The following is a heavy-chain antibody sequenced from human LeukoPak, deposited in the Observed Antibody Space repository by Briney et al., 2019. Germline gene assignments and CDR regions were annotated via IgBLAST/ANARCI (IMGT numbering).Heavy chain of an antibody. CDR3: ARVRDVYNDAFDI. V-gene: IGHV1-46*01. J-gene: IGHJ3*02. D-gene: IGHD5-24*01. CDR1: GYTFSSYY. CDR2: FNPSGGST. Sequence: ASVKVSCKASGYTFSSYYMHWLRQAPPQGLEWMAVFNPSGGSTSYAQKFLDRVTVTRDTSTSTLYMELSNLRYEDTAIYYCARVRDVYNDAFDIWGEGAIVIVSS.